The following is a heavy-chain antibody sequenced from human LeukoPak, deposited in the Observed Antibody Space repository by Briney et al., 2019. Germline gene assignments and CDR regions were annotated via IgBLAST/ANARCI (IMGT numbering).Heavy chain of an antibody. J-gene: IGHJ4*02. D-gene: IGHD4-17*01. CDR2: MYRGGTT. V-gene: IGHV3-53*01. Sequence: PGGSLRLSCAASGFTVSSNYMSWVRQAPGKGLEWVSVMYRGGTTYYADSVKGRFTISRDNSQNTLYLQMNSLRAEDTAVYYCARSGTGYGDYDGFDCWGQGTLVTVSS. CDR3: ARSGTGYGDYDGFDC. CDR1: GFTVSSNY.